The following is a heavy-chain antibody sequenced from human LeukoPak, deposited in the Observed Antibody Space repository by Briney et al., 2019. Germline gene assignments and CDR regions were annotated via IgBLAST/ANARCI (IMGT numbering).Heavy chain of an antibody. D-gene: IGHD1-26*01. Sequence: GGSLTLSCAASGFTFSSFGMQWVRQAPGKGLEWVAFIDYDVSNKHHRDSVKGRFTISRDNSKNTLYLQMNSLRAEDTAVYYCAKGPSYSGSYYFDYWGQGTLVTVSS. V-gene: IGHV3-30*02. CDR2: IDYDVSNK. CDR3: AKGPSYSGSYYFDY. CDR1: GFTFSSFG. J-gene: IGHJ4*02.